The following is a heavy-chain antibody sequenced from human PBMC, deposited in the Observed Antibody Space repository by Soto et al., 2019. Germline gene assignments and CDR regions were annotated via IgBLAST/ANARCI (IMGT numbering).Heavy chain of an antibody. CDR1: GFSFSSYA. D-gene: IGHD2-21*02. V-gene: IGHV3-23*01. Sequence: EVQLLESGGGLGQPGGSLRLSCAASGFSFSSYAMSWVRQAPGKGLEWVSAITSSGGFIYYVDSVKGRFTISRDNSKNTLYLQMNSLGAEDTAVYFCAKLPGDSWGYFDYWGQGTLVTVSS. J-gene: IGHJ4*02. CDR2: ITSSGGFI. CDR3: AKLPGDSWGYFDY.